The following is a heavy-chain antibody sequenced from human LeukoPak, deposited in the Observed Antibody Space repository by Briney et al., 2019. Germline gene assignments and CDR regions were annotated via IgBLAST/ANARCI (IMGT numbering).Heavy chain of an antibody. J-gene: IGHJ4*02. D-gene: IGHD1-1*01. CDR3: ARDRHWNQGNFDY. CDR2: FNPNSGDT. CDR1: GYTITGYY. Sequence: ASVKVSCKASGYTITGYYIHWVRQAPGQGLEWMGWFNPNSGDTNYPQKFQGRVTMTRDTSINTAFMELSRLRSDDTAVYYCARDRHWNQGNFDYWGQGTLVTVSS. V-gene: IGHV1-2*02.